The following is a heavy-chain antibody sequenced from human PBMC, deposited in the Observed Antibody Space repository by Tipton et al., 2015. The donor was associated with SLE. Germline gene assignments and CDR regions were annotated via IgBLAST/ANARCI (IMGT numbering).Heavy chain of an antibody. CDR1: GGSISSYY. V-gene: IGHV4-59*08. J-gene: IGHJ3*02. CDR3: ARGLWELLHDGFDI. Sequence: TLSLTCTVSGGSISSYYWSWIRQPPGNGLEWIGYIFYSGSTNYNPSLKSRVTISVDTSRSQFSLRLSSVTAADTAVYYCARGLWELLHDGFDIWGQGTMVTVSS. CDR2: IFYSGST. D-gene: IGHD1-26*01.